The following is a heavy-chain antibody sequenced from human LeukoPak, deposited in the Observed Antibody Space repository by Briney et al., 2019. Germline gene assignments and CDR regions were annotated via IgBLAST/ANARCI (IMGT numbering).Heavy chain of an antibody. CDR3: ASDPYLANLWGGYPHY. CDR1: GFTFSNSW. CDR2: INSDGTTT. J-gene: IGHJ4*02. V-gene: IGHV3-74*01. D-gene: IGHD3-16*02. Sequence: GGSLRLSCAASGFTFSNSWMRWVRQAPGKGLVWVSRINSDGTTTYYADSVKGRFTISRDNAKNTLFLHMNSLRPEDTAIYYCASDPYLANLWGGYPHYWGEGSLVTVSS.